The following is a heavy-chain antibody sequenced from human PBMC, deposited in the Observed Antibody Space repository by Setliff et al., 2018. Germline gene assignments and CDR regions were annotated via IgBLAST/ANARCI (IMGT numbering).Heavy chain of an antibody. CDR2: IIPIFGTA. V-gene: IGHV1-69*13. D-gene: IGHD1-26*01. CDR3: ARVSRTIVAARGFDY. Sequence: GASVKVSCKASGGTFINYAISWVRQAPGRGLEWMGGIIPIFGTANYAQKFQGRVTITADESTSTAYMELSSLRSEDTAVYYCARVSRTIVAARGFDYWGQGTLVTVPQ. J-gene: IGHJ4*02. CDR1: GGTFINYA.